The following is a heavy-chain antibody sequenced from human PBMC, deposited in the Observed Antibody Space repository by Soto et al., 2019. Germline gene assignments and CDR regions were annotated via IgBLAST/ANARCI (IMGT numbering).Heavy chain of an antibody. V-gene: IGHV6-1*01. CDR3: VRLIGNSWLDF. Sequence: QVQLQQSEPGLVKPSQTLSLTCAISGDSVSSSSVTWNWIRQSPSRGLEWLGRTYYRSKWYNDYAESGKSRITINPDTSKTQFSLHLNSVTPEDTAVYYCVRLIGNSWLDFWGQGTLVTVSS. CDR2: TYYRSKWYN. J-gene: IGHJ5*01. D-gene: IGHD1-26*01. CDR1: GDSVSSSSVT.